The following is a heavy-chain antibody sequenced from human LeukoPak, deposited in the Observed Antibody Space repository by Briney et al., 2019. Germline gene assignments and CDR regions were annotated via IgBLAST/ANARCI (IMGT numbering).Heavy chain of an antibody. D-gene: IGHD3-22*01. Sequence: GSLRLSCAASGFTFSSYAMHWVRQAPGKGLEWVAFMRSDGSDKYYADSVKGRFTISRDNSKNTLYLQMNSLRAEDTAVYYCAKHDSSSYYWGQGTLVTVSS. CDR1: GFTFSSYA. J-gene: IGHJ4*02. V-gene: IGHV3-30*02. CDR3: AKHDSSSYY. CDR2: MRSDGSDK.